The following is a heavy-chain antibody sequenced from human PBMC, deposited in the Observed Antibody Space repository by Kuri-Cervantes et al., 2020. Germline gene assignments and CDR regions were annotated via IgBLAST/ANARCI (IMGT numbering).Heavy chain of an antibody. Sequence: ASVKVSCKASGYTFSNYGISWVRQAPGQGLEWMGWISAYNGNTDYAQKFQGRVTMTRNTSISTAYMELSSLRSEDTAVYYCARGPPAAAGTLNYWGQGTLVTDSS. CDR1: GYTFSNYG. D-gene: IGHD6-13*01. CDR2: ISAYNGNT. J-gene: IGHJ4*02. CDR3: ARGPPAAAGTLNY. V-gene: IGHV1-18*01.